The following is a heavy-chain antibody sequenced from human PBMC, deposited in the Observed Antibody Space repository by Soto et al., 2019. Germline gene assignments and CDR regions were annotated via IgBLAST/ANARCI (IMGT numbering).Heavy chain of an antibody. D-gene: IGHD1-7*01. J-gene: IGHJ4*03. Sequence: SGTLSLTCAVSGCSISSSDCWSWVRQPPGKGLEWIGEIYHSGSTNYNPSLKSRVTISVDKSKNQFSLKLSSVSAADTAVYYCARDSSTRVNYGSWFGCWGRGTLVT. CDR2: IYHSGST. CDR3: ARDSSTRVNYGSWFGC. CDR1: GCSISSSDC. V-gene: IGHV4-4*02.